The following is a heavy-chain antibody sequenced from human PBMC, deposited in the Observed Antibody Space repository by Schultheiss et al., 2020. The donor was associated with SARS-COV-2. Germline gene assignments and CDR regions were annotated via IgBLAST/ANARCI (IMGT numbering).Heavy chain of an antibody. CDR1: GGSISNYY. Sequence: SETLSLTCTVSGGSISNYYWSWIRQPPGKGLEWIGYIYYSGSTNYNPSLKSRVTISVDTSKNQFSLKLSSVTAADTAVYYCARPSFGDAFDIWGQGTMVTVSS. CDR2: IYYSGST. J-gene: IGHJ3*02. CDR3: ARPSFGDAFDI. V-gene: IGHV4-59*08. D-gene: IGHD3-3*01.